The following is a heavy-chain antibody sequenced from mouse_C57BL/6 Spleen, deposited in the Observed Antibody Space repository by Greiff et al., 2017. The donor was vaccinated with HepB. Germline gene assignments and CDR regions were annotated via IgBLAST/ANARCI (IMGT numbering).Heavy chain of an antibody. CDR3: VRDNPFAY. CDR2: IRSKSNNYAT. CDR1: GFSFNTYA. D-gene: IGHD1-3*01. V-gene: IGHV10-1*01. J-gene: IGHJ3*01. Sequence: EAGGGLVPPKGSLKLSCAASGFSFNTYAMNWVRQAPGKGLEWVARIRSKSNNYATYYADSVKDRFTISRDDSESMLYLQMNNLKTEDTAMYYCVRDNPFAYWGQGTLVTVSA.